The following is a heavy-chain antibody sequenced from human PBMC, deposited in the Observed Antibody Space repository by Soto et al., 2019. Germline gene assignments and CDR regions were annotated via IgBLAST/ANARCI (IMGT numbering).Heavy chain of an antibody. D-gene: IGHD2-8*01. V-gene: IGHV3-30-3*01. CDR1: GFTFNSYS. J-gene: IGHJ4*02. CDR3: ARGENGVYGFFDY. CDR2: ISYDGTNK. Sequence: QVQLVESGGGVVQPGRSLRVSCAASGFTFNSYSLIHWVRQAPGKGLEWVAVISYDGTNKFYADSVKGRFTISRDDSKNTVYLQMNSLRLEDTAVYCCARGENGVYGFFDYWGQGTLVTVSS.